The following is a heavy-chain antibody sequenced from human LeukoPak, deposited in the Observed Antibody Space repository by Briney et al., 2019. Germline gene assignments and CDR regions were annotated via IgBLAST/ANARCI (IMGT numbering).Heavy chain of an antibody. CDR3: ARPTTIYASGYYYYYMDV. CDR1: GGSFSGYY. D-gene: IGHD2/OR15-2a*01. V-gene: IGHV4-34*01. J-gene: IGHJ6*03. CDR2: INHSGST. Sequence: PSETLSLTCAVYGGSFSGYYWTWIRQPPGKGLEWIGEINHSGSTKYNPSLKSRVTISVDTSKNQFSLKLSSVTAADTAVYYCARPTTIYASGYYYYYMDVWGKGTTVTISS.